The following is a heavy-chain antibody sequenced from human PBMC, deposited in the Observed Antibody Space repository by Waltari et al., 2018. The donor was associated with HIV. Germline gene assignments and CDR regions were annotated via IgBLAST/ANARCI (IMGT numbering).Heavy chain of an antibody. CDR2: NGTKQGNT. V-gene: IGHV1-18*04. Sequence: QIQLVQSGAEVKKPGASVKVSCQASGYNFGGYGISWVREVAGKGLEWMGWNGTKQGNTNDGQKFQDRVTMTTDTTMCTACMELRSLRSDDTAVFDCARSERSQDQQLVSFFDYWGQGTLVIVSS. CDR1: GYNFGGYG. D-gene: IGHD1-1*01. J-gene: IGHJ4*02. CDR3: ARSERSQDQQLVSFFDY.